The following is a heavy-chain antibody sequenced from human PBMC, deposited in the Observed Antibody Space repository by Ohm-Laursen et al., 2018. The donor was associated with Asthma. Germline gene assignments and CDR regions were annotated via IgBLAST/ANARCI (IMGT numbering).Heavy chain of an antibody. CDR1: GFKFNDYY. Sequence: SLRLSCAASGFKFNDYYMSWIRQAPGKGLEYVSHISSDSIHTEYADSVKGRFTISRDNSKNTLYLQMNSLRPEDTAVYFCVKGGSGFNPIDYWGQGTLVTVSS. J-gene: IGHJ4*02. CDR3: VKGGSGFNPIDY. V-gene: IGHV3-11*06. CDR2: ISSDSIHT. D-gene: IGHD2-15*01.